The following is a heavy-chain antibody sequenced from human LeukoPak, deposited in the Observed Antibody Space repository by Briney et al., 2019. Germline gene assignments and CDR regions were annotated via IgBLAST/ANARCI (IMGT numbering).Heavy chain of an antibody. CDR1: GFTFSSYW. CDR3: ARGVQGHYYDSSGPTDDYFDY. V-gene: IGHV3-74*01. Sequence: GGSLRLSCAASGFTFSSYWMHWVRQTPGKGLVWVSHINSDGSRTSYADSVKGRFTISRDNAKNTLSLQMSSLRAEDTAVYYCARGVQGHYYDSSGPTDDYFDYWGQGTLVTVSS. D-gene: IGHD3-22*01. CDR2: INSDGSRT. J-gene: IGHJ4*02.